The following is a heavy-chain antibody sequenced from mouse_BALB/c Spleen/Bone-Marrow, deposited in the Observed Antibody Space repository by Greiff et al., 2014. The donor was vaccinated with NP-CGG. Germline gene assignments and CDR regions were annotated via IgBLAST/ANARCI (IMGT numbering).Heavy chain of an antibody. CDR3: ARDYDYVSWFAY. V-gene: IGHV2-9*02. Sequence: QVQLQQSGPSLVAPSQSLSITCTVSGFSLTSYGVHWVRQPPGKGLEWLGVIWADGSTNYNSALMSRLSISKDNSKSQVFLKMNSLQTDDTAMYYCARDYDYVSWFAYWGQGTLVTVSA. D-gene: IGHD2-4*01. J-gene: IGHJ3*01. CDR1: GFSLTSYG. CDR2: IWADGST.